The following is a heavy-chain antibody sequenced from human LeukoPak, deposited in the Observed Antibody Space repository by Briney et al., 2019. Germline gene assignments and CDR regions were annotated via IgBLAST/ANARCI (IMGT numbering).Heavy chain of an antibody. CDR2: VTSKTNSYAT. V-gene: IGHV3-73*01. D-gene: IGHD3-10*01. CDR1: GFTFSGFI. J-gene: IGHJ3*02. Sequence: PGGSLRLSCAASGFTFSGFIIHWVRQAPGKGLEWIGRVTSKTNSYATAYAASGKGRFTVSRDDSKKTAYLQMNSLKTEDTAVYYCAAGITLVRGGTFDIWGQGTVVIVSS. CDR3: AAGITLVRGGTFDI.